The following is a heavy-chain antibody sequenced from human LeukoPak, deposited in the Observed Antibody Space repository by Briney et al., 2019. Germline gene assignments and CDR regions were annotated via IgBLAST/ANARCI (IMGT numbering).Heavy chain of an antibody. CDR1: GFTFSGSA. J-gene: IGHJ6*02. CDR2: IRSKANSYAT. CDR3: TRKRDYGDYDYYYYYGMDV. D-gene: IGHD4-17*01. Sequence: PGGSLRLSCAASGFTFSGSAMHWVRQASGKGQEWVGRIRSKANSYATAYAASVKGRFTISRDDSKNTAYLQMNSLKTEDTAVCYCTRKRDYGDYDYYYYYGMDVWGQGTTVTVSS. V-gene: IGHV3-73*01.